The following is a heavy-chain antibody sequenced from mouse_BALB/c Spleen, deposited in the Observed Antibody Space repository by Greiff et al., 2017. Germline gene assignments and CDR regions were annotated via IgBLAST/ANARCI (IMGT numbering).Heavy chain of an antibody. CDR1: GYSITSGYY. J-gene: IGHJ2*01. CDR3: ARYRYFDY. Sequence: EVKLMESGPGLVKPSQSLSLTCSVTGYSITSGYYWNWIRQFPGNKLEWMGYISYDGSNNYNPSLKNRISITRDTSKNQFFLKLNSVTTEDTATYYCARYRYFDYWGQGTTLTVSS. V-gene: IGHV3-6*02. D-gene: IGHD2-14*01. CDR2: ISYDGSN.